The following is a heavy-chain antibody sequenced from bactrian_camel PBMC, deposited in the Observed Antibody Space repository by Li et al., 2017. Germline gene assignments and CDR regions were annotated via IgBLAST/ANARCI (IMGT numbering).Heavy chain of an antibody. J-gene: IGHJ4*01. Sequence: HVQLVESGGGSVQAGGSLRLSCVGSGFGPKVYCMGWFRQAPGKEREGVAAVDSEGNTSYVESVKGRFTITQDKDKNTLYLQLNSLKTEDTAMYYCANRGYSTGYDNSYWGQWTQVTVS. D-gene: IGHD3*01. V-gene: IGHV3S1*01. CDR2: VDSEGNT. CDR1: GFGPKVYC. CDR3: ANRGYSTGYDNSY.